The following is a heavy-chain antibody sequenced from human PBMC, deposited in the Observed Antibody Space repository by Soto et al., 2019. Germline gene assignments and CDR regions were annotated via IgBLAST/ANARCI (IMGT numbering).Heavy chain of an antibody. CDR2: ISGSAVST. V-gene: IGHV3-23*01. CDR1: GFTFSSYV. Sequence: GWSLRLSCAASGFTFSSYVMSWVRQAPGKGLEWVSGISGSAVSTYYADSVQGRFTISRDNIRNRVYLQMNSLRAEDTAIYYCATEYMAGNYYHSYGEDVWGHGTTVTVSS. CDR3: ATEYMAGNYYHSYGEDV. J-gene: IGHJ6*02. D-gene: IGHD3-10*01.